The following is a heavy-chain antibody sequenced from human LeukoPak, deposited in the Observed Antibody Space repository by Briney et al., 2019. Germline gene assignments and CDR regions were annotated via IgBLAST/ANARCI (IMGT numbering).Heavy chain of an antibody. Sequence: PSQTLSLACTVSGGSISSGDYYWSWIRQPPGKGLEWIGYIYYRGSTYYNPSLKSRVTISVDTSKNPFSLKLSSVTAADTAVYYCARAGIYGSGSYSPNWFDPWGQGTLVTVSS. CDR3: ARAGIYGSGSYSPNWFDP. V-gene: IGHV4-30-4*08. D-gene: IGHD3-10*01. J-gene: IGHJ5*02. CDR2: IYYRGST. CDR1: GGSISSGDYY.